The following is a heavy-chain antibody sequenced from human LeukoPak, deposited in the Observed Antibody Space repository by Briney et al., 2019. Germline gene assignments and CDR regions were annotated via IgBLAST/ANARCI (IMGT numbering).Heavy chain of an antibody. CDR1: GGSVSSGSYY. J-gene: IGHJ3*02. CDR2: IYYSGST. CDR3: ARDPMAVAATLDAFDI. D-gene: IGHD2-15*01. Sequence: SETLSLTCTDSGGSVSSGSYYWSWIRQPPGKGLEWNGYIYYSGSTNYNPSLKSRVSISVDTSKNQFSLKLSSVTAADTAVYYCARDPMAVAATLDAFDIWGQGTMVTVSS. V-gene: IGHV4-61*01.